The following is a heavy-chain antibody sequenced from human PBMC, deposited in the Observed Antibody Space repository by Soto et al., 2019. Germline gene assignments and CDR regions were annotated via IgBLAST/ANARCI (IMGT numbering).Heavy chain of an antibody. J-gene: IGHJ2*01. V-gene: IGHV2-5*02. CDR1: GFSPSTSGVR. CDR2: TYWADDT. CDR3: ALSSSPRYCSGGSCYYGSGCFDL. Sequence: QITLKESGPTLVKPTQTLTLTCTFSGFSPSTSGVRVGWIRQPPGKALEWLALTYWADDTRYSPSLKSRLTIARDTSNRQVVLTMTYMDPVDTGAYYWALSSSPRYCSGGSCYYGSGCFDLWGRGTLVTVSS. D-gene: IGHD2-15*01.